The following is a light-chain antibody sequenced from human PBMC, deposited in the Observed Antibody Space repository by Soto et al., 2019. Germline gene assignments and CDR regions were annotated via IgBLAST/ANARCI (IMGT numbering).Light chain of an antibody. CDR3: QQYSDSPQT. CDR2: GAA. J-gene: IGKJ1*01. Sequence: EIVLTQSPGTLSLSPGESATLSCRATESVDSNYLAWYQQKPGQAPRLLIYGAASKATGTPDRLSGSGSGTDFNLTISRLDAEDSAVDYCQQYSDSPQTFGQGTKMEIK. CDR1: ESVDSNY. V-gene: IGKV3-20*01.